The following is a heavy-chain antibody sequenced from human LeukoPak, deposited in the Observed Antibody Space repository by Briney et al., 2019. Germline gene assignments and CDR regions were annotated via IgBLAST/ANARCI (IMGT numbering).Heavy chain of an antibody. CDR1: GFTFSSYA. CDR3: AKVSSGWPFDY. V-gene: IGHV3-23*01. CDR2: ISGSGGST. J-gene: IGHJ4*02. Sequence: GGSLRLSCAASGFTFSSYAMSWVRQAPGKGLEWVSAISGSGGSTYYADSVKGRFTISRDNSKNTLYLQMNSLRAEDAAVYYRAKVSSGWPFDYWGQGTLVTVSS. D-gene: IGHD6-19*01.